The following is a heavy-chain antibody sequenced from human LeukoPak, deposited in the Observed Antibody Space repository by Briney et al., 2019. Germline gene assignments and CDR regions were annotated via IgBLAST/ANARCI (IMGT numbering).Heavy chain of an antibody. J-gene: IGHJ3*02. D-gene: IGHD2-2*01. CDR1: GYSISSGYY. CDR3: ALELVVPAALERLNAFDI. Sequence: PSETLSLTCTVSGYSISSGYYWGWIRQPPGKGPEWIGEINHSGGTTYNPSLKSRVTISVDTSKIQFSLNLTSVTAADTAVYYCALELVVPAALERLNAFDIWGHGTMVTVSS. CDR2: INHSGGT. V-gene: IGHV4-38-2*02.